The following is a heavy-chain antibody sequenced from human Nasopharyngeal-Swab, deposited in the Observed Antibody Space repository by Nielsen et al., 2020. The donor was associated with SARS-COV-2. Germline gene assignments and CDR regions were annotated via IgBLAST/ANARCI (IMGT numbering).Heavy chain of an antibody. V-gene: IGHV3-23*01. J-gene: IGHJ4*02. D-gene: IGHD1-26*01. CDR3: AKVSWEWELLRWYFDY. CDR2: ISGSGGST. CDR1: GFTFSSYA. Sequence: GESLKISCAASGFTFSSYAMSWVRQAPGKGLEWVSAISGSGGSTYYADSVKGRFTISRDNSKNTLYLQMNSLRAEDTAVYYCAKVSWEWELLRWYFDYWGQGTLVTVS.